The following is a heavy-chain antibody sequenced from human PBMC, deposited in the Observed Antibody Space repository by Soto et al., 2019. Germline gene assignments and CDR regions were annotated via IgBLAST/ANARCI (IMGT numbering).Heavy chain of an antibody. Sequence: VASVKVSCKASGGTFSSYAISWVRQAPGQGLEWMGGIIPIFGTANYAQKFQGRVTITADKSTSTAYMELSSLRSEDTAVYYCARDLEDCSGGSCTLDYWGQGTLVTVSS. CDR1: GGTFSSYA. CDR3: ARDLEDCSGGSCTLDY. J-gene: IGHJ4*02. D-gene: IGHD2-15*01. V-gene: IGHV1-69*06. CDR2: IIPIFGTA.